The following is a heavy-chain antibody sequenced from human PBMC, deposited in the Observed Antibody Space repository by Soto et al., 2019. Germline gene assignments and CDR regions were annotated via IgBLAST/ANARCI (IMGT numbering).Heavy chain of an antibody. CDR1: GYSFTSYW. J-gene: IGHJ4*02. D-gene: IGHD3-10*01. V-gene: IGHV5-51*01. CDR2: IYPGDSDT. CDR3: ALGRGSGSYYFPPLFDY. Sequence: GESLKISCKGSGYSFTSYWIGWVRQMPGKGLEWMGIIYPGDSDTRYSPSFQGQVTISADKSISTAYLQWSSLKASDTAMYYCALGRGSGSYYFPPLFDYWGQGHLVTVSS.